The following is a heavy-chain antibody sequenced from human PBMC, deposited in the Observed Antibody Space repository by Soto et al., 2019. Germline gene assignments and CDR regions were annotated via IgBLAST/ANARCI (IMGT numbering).Heavy chain of an antibody. J-gene: IGHJ4*02. CDR2: IYYSGST. CDR3: ARRKHSYYDSSGYYLVY. Sequence: PSETLSLTCTVSGGSVSSGSYYWSWIRQPPGKGLEWIGYIYYSGSTNYNPSLKSRVTISVDTSKNQFSLKLSSVTAADTAVYYCARRKHSYYDSSGYYLVYWGQGTLVTVSS. CDR1: GGSVSSGSYY. V-gene: IGHV4-61*01. D-gene: IGHD3-22*01.